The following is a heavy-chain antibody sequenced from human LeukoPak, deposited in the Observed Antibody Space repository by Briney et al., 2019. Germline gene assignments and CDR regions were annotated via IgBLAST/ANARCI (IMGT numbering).Heavy chain of an antibody. CDR1: GFTFSSYS. Sequence: GGSLRLSCAASGFTFSSYSMNWVRQAPGKGLEWVSSISSSSSYIYYADSVKGRFTISGDNAKNSLYLQMNSLRAEDTAVYYCARAPRELFDYWGQGTLVTVSS. CDR3: ARAPRELFDY. CDR2: ISSSSSYI. D-gene: IGHD3-10*01. V-gene: IGHV3-21*01. J-gene: IGHJ4*02.